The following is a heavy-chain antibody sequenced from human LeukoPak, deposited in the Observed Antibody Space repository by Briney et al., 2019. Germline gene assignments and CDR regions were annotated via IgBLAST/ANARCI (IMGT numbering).Heavy chain of an antibody. CDR2: IYYSGST. V-gene: IGHV4-59*01. CDR3: ARDRYYGSGSTLDAFDI. J-gene: IGHJ3*02. CDR1: GGSISSYY. D-gene: IGHD3-10*01. Sequence: SETLSLTCTVSGGSISSYYWSWVRQPPGKGLEWIGYIYYSGSTNYNPSLKSRVTISVDTSKNQFSLKLSSVTAADTAVYYCARDRYYGSGSTLDAFDIWGQGTMVTVSS.